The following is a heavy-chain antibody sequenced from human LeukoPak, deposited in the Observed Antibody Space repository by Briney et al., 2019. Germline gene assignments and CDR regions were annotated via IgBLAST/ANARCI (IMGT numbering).Heavy chain of an antibody. Sequence: GGSPRLSCAASGFTFRNYWMSSVRQAPGKGLEWVTNIHQDGSEKYSVDSVKGRFTISRDNAKNSLYLQMNSLRAEDTAVYYCGRYLRRDMREAFDFWGQGTMVTVSS. J-gene: IGHJ3*01. D-gene: IGHD5/OR15-5a*01. CDR2: IHQDGSEK. CDR1: GFTFRNYW. CDR3: GRYLRRDMREAFDF. V-gene: IGHV3-7*02.